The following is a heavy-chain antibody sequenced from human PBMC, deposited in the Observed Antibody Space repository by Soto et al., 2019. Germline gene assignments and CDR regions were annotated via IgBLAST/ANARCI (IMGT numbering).Heavy chain of an antibody. CDR3: ATLPGTDYYYDSSGYDLTFDY. D-gene: IGHD3-22*01. V-gene: IGHV5-51*01. CDR1: GYSFTSYW. CDR2: IYPGDSDT. Sequence: GESLKISCKGSGYSFTSYWIGWVRQMPGKGLEWMGIIYPGDSDTRYSPSFQGQVTISADKSISTAYLQWSSLKASDTAMYYCATLPGTDYYYDSSGYDLTFDYWGQGTLVTVSS. J-gene: IGHJ4*02.